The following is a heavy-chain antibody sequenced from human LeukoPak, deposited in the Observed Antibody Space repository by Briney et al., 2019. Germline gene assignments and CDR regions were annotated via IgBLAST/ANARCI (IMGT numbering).Heavy chain of an antibody. V-gene: IGHV4-31*03. D-gene: IGHD1-1*01. CDR2: IYYSGST. CDR3: ARDLQTYDAFDI. Sequence: SQTLSLTCTVSGGSISSGGYYWSWVRQHPGKGLEWIGYIYYSGSTYYNPSLKSRVTISVDTSKNQFSLKLSSVTAADTAVYYCARDLQTYDAFDIWGQGTMVTVSS. CDR1: GGSISSGGYY. J-gene: IGHJ3*02.